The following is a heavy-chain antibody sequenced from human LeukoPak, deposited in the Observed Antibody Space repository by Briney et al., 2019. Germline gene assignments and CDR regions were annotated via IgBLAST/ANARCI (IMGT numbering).Heavy chain of an antibody. CDR1: GGSISSGSYY. CDR3: ARGAYYYDSSGYYPFDY. V-gene: IGHV4-61*02. CDR2: IYTSGST. Sequence: PSETLSLTCTVSGGSISSGSYYWSWIRQPAGKGLEWIGRIYTSGSTNYNPSLKSRVTISVDTSKNQFSLKLSSVTAADTAVYYCARGAYYYDSSGYYPFDYWGQGTLVTVSS. D-gene: IGHD3-22*01. J-gene: IGHJ4*02.